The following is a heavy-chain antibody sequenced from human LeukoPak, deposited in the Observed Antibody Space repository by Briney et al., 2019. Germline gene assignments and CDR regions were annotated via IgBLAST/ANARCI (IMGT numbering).Heavy chain of an antibody. D-gene: IGHD6-6*01. CDR3: ARDGLLYSSSFR. J-gene: IGHJ4*02. CDR1: GFTFSSYS. Sequence: GGSPRLXCAASGFTFSSYSMNWVRQAPGKELEWVSSISSSSSYIYYADSVKGRFTISRDNAKNSLYPQMNSLRAEDTAVYYCARDGLLYSSSFRWGQGTLVTVSS. V-gene: IGHV3-21*01. CDR2: ISSSSSYI.